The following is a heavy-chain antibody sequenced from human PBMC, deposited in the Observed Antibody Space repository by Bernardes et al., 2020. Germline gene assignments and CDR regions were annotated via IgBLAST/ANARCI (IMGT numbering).Heavy chain of an antibody. CDR3: ARAPRYYYDRADAFDI. CDR2: INPNSGGT. Sequence: ASVKVSCKASGYTFTGYYMHWVRQAPGQGLEWMGWINPNSGGTNYAQKFQGWVTMTRDTSISTAYMELSRLRSDDTAVYYCARAPRYYYDRADAFDIWGQGTTVTVSS. CDR1: GYTFTGYY. D-gene: IGHD3-22*01. V-gene: IGHV1-2*04. J-gene: IGHJ3*02.